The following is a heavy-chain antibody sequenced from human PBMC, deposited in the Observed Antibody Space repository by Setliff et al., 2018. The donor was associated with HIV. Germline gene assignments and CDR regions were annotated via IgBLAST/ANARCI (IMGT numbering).Heavy chain of an antibody. CDR2: INHSGST. J-gene: IGHJ5*02. D-gene: IGHD6-19*01. CDR1: GGSFSGYY. CDR3: ARAPRGSGWYPNWFDP. Sequence: ETLSLTCAVYGGSFSGYYWSWIRQPPGKGLEWIGEINHSGSTNYNPSLKSRVTISVDTSKNQFSLKLSSVTAADTAVYYCARAPRGSGWYPNWFDPWGQGTLVTVSS. V-gene: IGHV4-34*01.